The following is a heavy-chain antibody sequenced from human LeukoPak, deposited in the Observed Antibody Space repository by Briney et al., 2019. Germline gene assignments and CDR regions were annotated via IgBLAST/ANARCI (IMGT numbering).Heavy chain of an antibody. CDR1: GYTFTGYY. V-gene: IGHV1-2*06. D-gene: IGHD6-13*01. CDR3: ARDRSLSGRASIAAAGTGY. J-gene: IGHJ4*02. CDR2: INPNSGGT. Sequence: EASVKVSCKASGYTFTGYYMHWVRQAPGQGLEWMGRINPNSGGTNYAQKFQGRVTMTRDTSISTAYMELSRLRSDDTAVYYCARDRSLSGRASIAAAGTGYWGQGTLVTVSS.